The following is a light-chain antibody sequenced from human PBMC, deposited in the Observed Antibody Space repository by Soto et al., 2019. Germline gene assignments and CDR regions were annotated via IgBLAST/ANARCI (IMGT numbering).Light chain of an antibody. J-gene: IGKJ1*01. CDR1: QSVSSN. V-gene: IGKV3-15*01. Sequence: EIVMTQSPATLSVSPGERATLSCRASQSVSSNLAWYQQKPGQAPRLLIYGASTRATGIPARFSGSGSGTEFTLTISSLQSEDFAVYYCQQYNNWPWTFGQGTTVEIQ. CDR3: QQYNNWPWT. CDR2: GAS.